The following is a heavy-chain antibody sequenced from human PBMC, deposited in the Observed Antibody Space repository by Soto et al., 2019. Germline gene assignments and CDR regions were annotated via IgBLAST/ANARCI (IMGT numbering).Heavy chain of an antibody. CDR1: GFTFSSYD. Sequence: HPGGSLRLSCAASGFTFSSYDMHWVRQATGKGLEWVSAIGTAGDTYYPGSVKGRFTISRENAKNSLYLQMNSLRAGDTAVYYCARARWATETRYYFDYWGQGTLVTVSS. CDR3: ARARWATETRYYFDY. J-gene: IGHJ4*02. CDR2: IGTAGDT. V-gene: IGHV3-13*01. D-gene: IGHD5-12*01.